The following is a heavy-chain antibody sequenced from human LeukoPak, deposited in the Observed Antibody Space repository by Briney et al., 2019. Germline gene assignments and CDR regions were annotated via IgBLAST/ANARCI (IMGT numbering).Heavy chain of an antibody. CDR3: ARVLEGSSGQHWYFDL. J-gene: IGHJ2*01. CDR2: ISYDGGNK. V-gene: IGHV3-30*03. Sequence: GGSLRLSCAASGFTFSDYGMHWVRQAPGKGLEWVAVISYDGGNKYYADSVKGRFTISRDNSKNTLYLKMNSLRAEDTAVYYCARVLEGSSGQHWYFDLWGRGTLVTVSS. CDR1: GFTFSDYG. D-gene: IGHD6-19*01.